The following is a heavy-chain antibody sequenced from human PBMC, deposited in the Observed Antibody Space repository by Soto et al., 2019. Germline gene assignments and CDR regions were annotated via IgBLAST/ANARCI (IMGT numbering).Heavy chain of an antibody. Sequence: GGSLRLSCAASGFTFSSYAMSWVRQAPGKGLEWVSAISGSGGSTYYADSVKGRFTISRDNSKNTLYLQMNSLRAEDTAVYYCAKYVGATFIMDYFDYWGQGTLVTVSS. V-gene: IGHV3-23*01. D-gene: IGHD1-26*01. J-gene: IGHJ4*02. CDR2: ISGSGGST. CDR3: AKYVGATFIMDYFDY. CDR1: GFTFSSYA.